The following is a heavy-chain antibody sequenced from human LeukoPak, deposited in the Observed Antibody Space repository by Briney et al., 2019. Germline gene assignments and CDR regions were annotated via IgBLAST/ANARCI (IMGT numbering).Heavy chain of an antibody. V-gene: IGHV4-39*07. CDR1: GDSISTSNSY. CDR3: ARAGYCSGGSCYSWFDP. J-gene: IGHJ5*02. CDR2: IYSGNT. D-gene: IGHD2-15*01. Sequence: SETLSLTCTVSGDSISTSNSYWGWIRQPPGKGLEWIGSIYSGNTYYNASLKSRVTISVDTSKNQFSLKLSSVTAADTAVYYCARAGYCSGGSCYSWFDPWGQGTLVTVSS.